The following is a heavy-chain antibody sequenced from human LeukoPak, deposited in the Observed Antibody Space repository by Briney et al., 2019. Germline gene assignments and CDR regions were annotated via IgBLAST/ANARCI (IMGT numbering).Heavy chain of an antibody. J-gene: IGHJ5*02. CDR1: GGSINNYY. CDR3: ARDHYYDSSGYYYWFDP. V-gene: IGHV4-4*07. D-gene: IGHD3-22*01. CDR2: IYSSGST. Sequence: SETLSLTCTVSGGSINNYYWSWIRQPAGKGLEWIGRIYSSGSTNYNPSLKSRVTMSVDTSKNQFSLKLSSVTAADTAVYYCARDHYYDSSGYYYWFDPWGQGTLVTVSS.